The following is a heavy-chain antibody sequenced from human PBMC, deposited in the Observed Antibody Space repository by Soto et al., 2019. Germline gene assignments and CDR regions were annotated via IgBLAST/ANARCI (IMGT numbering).Heavy chain of an antibody. CDR1: GGTFSSYT. V-gene: IGHV1-69*12. CDR2: IHLIFGTT. J-gene: IGHJ6*02. Sequence: QVQLVQSGDEVKKPGSSVKVSCKASGGTFSSYTINWVRQAPGQGLEWMGGIHLIFGTTNYAQKYQGRVTITADETTSTAYMDLSSLRSEDTAVYYCARVSGNYYHYGMDVWGQGTTVIVSS. CDR3: ARVSGNYYHYGMDV. D-gene: IGHD1-26*01.